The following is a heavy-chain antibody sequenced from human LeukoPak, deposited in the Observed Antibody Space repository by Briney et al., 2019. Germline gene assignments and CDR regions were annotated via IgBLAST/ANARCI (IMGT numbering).Heavy chain of an antibody. CDR1: GGTFSSYA. CDR3: ARGRFRLGYFDY. V-gene: IGHV1-69*13. Sequence: ASVKVSCKASGGTFSSYAISWVRQAPGQGLEWMGGIIPIFGTANYAQKFQGRVTITADESTSTAYMELSSLRSEDTAEYYCARGRFRLGYFDYWGQGTLVTVSS. J-gene: IGHJ4*02. CDR2: IIPIFGTA. D-gene: IGHD3-10*01.